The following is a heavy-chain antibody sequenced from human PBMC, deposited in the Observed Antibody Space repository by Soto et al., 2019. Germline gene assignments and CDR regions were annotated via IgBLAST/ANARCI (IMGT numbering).Heavy chain of an antibody. CDR1: GYTFTSYY. Sequence: GASVKVSCKASGYTFTSYYMHWVRQAPGQGLEWMGIINPSGGSTSYAQKFQGRVTMTRDTSTSTVYMELSSLRSEDTAVYYCARTRRNSYSSSSEVGGMDVWGQGTTVTVSS. CDR3: ARTRRNSYSSSSEVGGMDV. D-gene: IGHD6-6*01. CDR2: INPSGGST. J-gene: IGHJ6*02. V-gene: IGHV1-46*01.